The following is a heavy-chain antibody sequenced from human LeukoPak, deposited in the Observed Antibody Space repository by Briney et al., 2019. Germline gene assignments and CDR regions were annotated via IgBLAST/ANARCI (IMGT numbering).Heavy chain of an antibody. CDR1: GLTLSSNY. V-gene: IGHV3-53*01. CDR2: IYSGGST. CDR3: ARDRTGYSSGWYFY. D-gene: IGHD6-19*01. J-gene: IGHJ4*02. Sequence: GGSLRLSCAASGLTLSSNYMSWVRQAPGKGLEWVSVIYSGGSTYYADSVKGRFTISRDNSKNTLYLQMNSLRAEDTAVYYCARDRTGYSSGWYFYWGQGTLVTVSS.